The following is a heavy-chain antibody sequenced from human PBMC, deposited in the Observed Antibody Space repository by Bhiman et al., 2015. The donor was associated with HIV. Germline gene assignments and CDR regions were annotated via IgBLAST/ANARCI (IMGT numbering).Heavy chain of an antibody. CDR3: AKHLALGSSSGNYFDY. D-gene: IGHD6-6*01. Sequence: EVQLLESGGGLVQPGGSLRLSCVASGFSFSTHAMTWVRQAPGKGLEWVSGISGSGGSTYYTDSVKGRFTISRDYSKNTLYLQMNSLRAEDTAVYYCAKHLALGSSSGNYFDYWGQGTLVTVSS. V-gene: IGHV3-23*01. CDR2: ISGSGGST. CDR1: GFSFSTHA. J-gene: IGHJ4*02.